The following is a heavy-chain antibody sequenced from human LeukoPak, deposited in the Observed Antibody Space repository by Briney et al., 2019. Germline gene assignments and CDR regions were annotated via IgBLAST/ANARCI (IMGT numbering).Heavy chain of an antibody. D-gene: IGHD6-13*01. CDR1: GYSFTSYW. CDR2: IYPGDSDT. V-gene: IGHV5-51*03. Sequence: GESLKISCKGSGYSFTSYWVGWVRQMPGKGLEWMGIIYPGDSDTRYSPSFQGHVTISADKSISTAYLQWSSLKASDTAMYYCARPGLEAAAVLDYFDYWGQGTLVTVSS. CDR3: ARPGLEAAAVLDYFDY. J-gene: IGHJ4*02.